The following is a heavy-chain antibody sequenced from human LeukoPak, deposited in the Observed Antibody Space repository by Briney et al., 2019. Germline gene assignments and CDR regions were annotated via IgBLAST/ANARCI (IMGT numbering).Heavy chain of an antibody. CDR3: AKELPSSSWPPDY. CDR1: GFTFSSYS. Sequence: PGGSLRLSCAASGFTFSSYSMNWVRQAPGKGLEWVSSISSSSSYIYYADSVKGRFTISRDNAKNSLYLQMNSLRAEDTAVYYCAKELPSSSWPPDYWGQGTLVTVSS. CDR2: ISSSSSYI. D-gene: IGHD6-13*01. J-gene: IGHJ4*02. V-gene: IGHV3-21*01.